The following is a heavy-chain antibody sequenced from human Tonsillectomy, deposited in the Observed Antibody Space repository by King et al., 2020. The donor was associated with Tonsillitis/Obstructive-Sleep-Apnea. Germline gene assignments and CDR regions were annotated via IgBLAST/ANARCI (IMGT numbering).Heavy chain of an antibody. V-gene: IGHV3-30*04. CDR2: ISYDGSNK. D-gene: IGHD6-19*01. CDR3: AREIGSSGWYPHFDY. CDR1: GFTFSTYA. Sequence: VQLVESGGGVVQPGRSLRLSCAASGFTFSTYAMHWVRQAPGKGLEWVVVISYDGSNKYYADSVKGRFTISRDNSKYTLYLQMNSLRAEDTAVYYCAREIGSSGWYPHFDYWGQGTPVTVSS. J-gene: IGHJ4*02.